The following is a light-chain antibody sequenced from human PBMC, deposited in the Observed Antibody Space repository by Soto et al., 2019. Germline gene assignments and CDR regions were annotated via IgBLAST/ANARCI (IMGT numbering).Light chain of an antibody. CDR1: QNIGDW. Sequence: DVQMTQSPSTLSASVGDRVTITCRARQNIGDWLAWFQQKPGRAPKLLIYKASNLESGVPSTFSGSASGTEFTLTISSLQPADFATYYCQQYYDYSWTFGQGTKVDIK. V-gene: IGKV1-5*03. J-gene: IGKJ1*01. CDR2: KAS. CDR3: QQYYDYSWT.